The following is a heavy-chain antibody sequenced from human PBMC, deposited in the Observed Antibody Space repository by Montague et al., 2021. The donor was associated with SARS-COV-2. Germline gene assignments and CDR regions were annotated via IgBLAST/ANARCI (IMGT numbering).Heavy chain of an antibody. J-gene: IGHJ4*02. CDR1: EFTFSCYE. V-gene: IGHV3-48*03. CDR2: ISCSGSTL. D-gene: IGHD3-16*01. CDR3: ARDEDSYSLGSLDY. Sequence: SLRLSCAASEFTFSCYEMHWVRQAPGKGLEWVSYISCSGSTLSYXDSVRGRFTISRDNARDSVYLQMNSLRAEDTAVYYCARDEDSYSLGSLDYWGQGTLVTVSS.